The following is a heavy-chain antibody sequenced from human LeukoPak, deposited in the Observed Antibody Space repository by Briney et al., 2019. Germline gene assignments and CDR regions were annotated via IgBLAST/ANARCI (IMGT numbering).Heavy chain of an antibody. CDR3: ARHVVRFGDRDY. CDR2: IRYDGSNK. D-gene: IGHD3-10*01. J-gene: IGHJ4*02. Sequence: GGSLRLSCAASGFTFSSYGMHWVRQAPGKGLEWVAFIRYDGSNKYYADSVKGRFTISRDNSKNTLYLQMNSLRAEDTAVYYCARHVVRFGDRDYWGQGTLVTVSS. V-gene: IGHV3-30*02. CDR1: GFTFSSYG.